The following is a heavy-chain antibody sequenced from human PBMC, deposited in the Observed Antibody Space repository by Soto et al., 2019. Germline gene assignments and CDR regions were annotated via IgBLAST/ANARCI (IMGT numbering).Heavy chain of an antibody. CDR1: GFTFSNYA. Sequence: EVQLLESGGGLVQPGGSLRLSCAVSGFTFSNYAMTWVRQAPGKGLEWVSLMSGNGGRIVYADSVKGRFTISRDKSKNTLYFQTDSLRLEDTAIYHCVKDPVSGCSRGAWFHYWGQGTLVTVSS. CDR3: VKDPVSGCSRGAWFHY. V-gene: IGHV3-23*01. D-gene: IGHD2-8*02. J-gene: IGHJ4*02. CDR2: MSGNGGRI.